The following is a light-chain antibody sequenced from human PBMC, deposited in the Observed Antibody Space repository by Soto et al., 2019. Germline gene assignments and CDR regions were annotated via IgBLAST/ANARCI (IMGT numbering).Light chain of an antibody. J-gene: IGKJ4*01. CDR3: QQYNDWPPLT. CDR2: GTS. V-gene: IGKV3-15*01. Sequence: ENVLTQSPGTLPLSQGERATLSCRASQSVNINLAWYQQKPGQAPRLLIYGTSTRATGVPARFSGSGSGTEFTLTISNLQSEDFAVYYCQQYNDWPPLTFGGGTKVDIK. CDR1: QSVNIN.